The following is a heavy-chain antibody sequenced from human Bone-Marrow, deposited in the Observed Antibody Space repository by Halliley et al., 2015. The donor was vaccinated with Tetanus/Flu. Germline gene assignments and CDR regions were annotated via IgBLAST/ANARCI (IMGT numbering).Heavy chain of an antibody. J-gene: IGHJ4*02. D-gene: IGHD2-2*01. Sequence: TLSLTCTVSGGSISSGGYYWSWIRQHPGKGLEWIGYIYYSGSTYYNPSLESRVTISVDTSKNQFSLKLSSVTAADTAVYYCARNLVYCSRTCCYGPYFDYWGQGPLVTVSS. V-gene: IGHV4-31*03. CDR2: IYYSGST. CDR1: GGSISSGGYY. CDR3: ARNLVYCSRTCCYGPYFDY.